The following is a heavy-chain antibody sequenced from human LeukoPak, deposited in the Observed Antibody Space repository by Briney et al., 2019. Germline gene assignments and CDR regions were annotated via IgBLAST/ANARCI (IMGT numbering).Heavy chain of an antibody. V-gene: IGHV4-34*01. CDR1: GGSFSGYY. D-gene: IGHD3-16*01. CDR3: ARYDRKRFDY. J-gene: IGHJ4*02. Sequence: SETLSLTCAVYGGSFSGYYWSWIRQPPGKGLEWIGEINHSGSTNYNPSLKSRVTISVDTSKNHFSLRLTSETAADTAVYYCARYDRKRFDYWGQGTLVTVSS. CDR2: INHSGST.